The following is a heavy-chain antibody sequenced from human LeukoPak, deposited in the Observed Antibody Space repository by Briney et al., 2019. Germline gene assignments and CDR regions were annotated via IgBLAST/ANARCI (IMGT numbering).Heavy chain of an antibody. V-gene: IGHV5-51*01. CDR3: ARLRETTMVTEFDY. J-gene: IGHJ4*02. D-gene: IGHD5-18*01. CDR2: IYPGDSNT. Sequence: GESLKISCKGSGYSFTRNWIGWVRPMPGKGLEWMGIIYPGDSNTRYSPSFQGQVTISADKSITTAYLQWSSLKASDTAIYYCARLRETTMVTEFDYWGQGTLVTVSS. CDR1: GYSFTRNW.